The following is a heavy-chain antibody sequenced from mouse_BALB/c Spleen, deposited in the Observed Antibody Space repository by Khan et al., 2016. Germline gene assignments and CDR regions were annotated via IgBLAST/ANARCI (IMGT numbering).Heavy chain of an antibody. CDR3: ASGWDGAWFAY. J-gene: IGHJ3*01. CDR2: IFPGDGST. D-gene: IGHD4-1*01. CDR1: GYTFTSYD. Sequence: QVQLQQSGAELVKPGASVKLSCKASGYTFTSYDINWVRQRPEQGLEWIGWIFPGDGSTKYTEKFKGKATLTTDKSSSTAYMQLSRLTSEDSAVYDCASGWDGAWFAYWGQGTLVTVSA. V-gene: IGHV1S56*01.